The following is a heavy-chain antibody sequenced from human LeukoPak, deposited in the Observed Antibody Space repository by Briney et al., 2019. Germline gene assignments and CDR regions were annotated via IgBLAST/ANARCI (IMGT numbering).Heavy chain of an antibody. D-gene: IGHD2-2*01. Sequence: SETLSLTCTVSGGSISSYYWSWIRQPAGKGLEWIGRIYTSGSTNYNPSLKSRVTMSVDTSKNQFSLKLSSVTAADTAVYYCATCSSTSCYGTADYFQHWGQGTLVTVSS. CDR2: IYTSGST. J-gene: IGHJ1*01. CDR3: ATCSSTSCYGTADYFQH. V-gene: IGHV4-4*07. CDR1: GGSISSYY.